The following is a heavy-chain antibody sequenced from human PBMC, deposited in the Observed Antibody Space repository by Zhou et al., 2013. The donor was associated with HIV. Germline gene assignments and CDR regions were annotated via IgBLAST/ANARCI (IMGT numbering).Heavy chain of an antibody. CDR1: GGTFNSYT. D-gene: IGHD1-1*01. Sequence: QVQLVQSGAEVKKPGSSVKVSCKVSGGTFNSYTIAWVRQAPGQGLEWMGNIIPLFGTTNYAQTFQGRVTITADESTNTAYMDLSSLRYEDTALYYCVREGIPGTGSTFDGWGQGNPGHHLL. CDR3: VREGIPGTGSTFDG. CDR2: IIPLFGTT. V-gene: IGHV1-69*15. J-gene: IGHJ4*02.